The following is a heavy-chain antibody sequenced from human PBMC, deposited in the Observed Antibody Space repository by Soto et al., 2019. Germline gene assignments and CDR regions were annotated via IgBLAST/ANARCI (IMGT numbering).Heavy chain of an antibody. Sequence: GESLKISCKGSGYIFTNYWIGWVRQMPGKGLEWMGRIDPSDSYTNYSPSFQGHVTISADKSISTAYLQWSSLKASDTAMYYCARQVVTGTGYYYYYYGMDVWGQGTTVTVSS. CDR2: IDPSDSYT. CDR3: ARQVVTGTGYYYYYYGMDV. CDR1: GYIFTNYW. J-gene: IGHJ6*02. V-gene: IGHV5-10-1*01. D-gene: IGHD1-20*01.